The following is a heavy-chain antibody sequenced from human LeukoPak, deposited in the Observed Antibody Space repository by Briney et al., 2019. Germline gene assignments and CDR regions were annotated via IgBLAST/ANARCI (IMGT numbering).Heavy chain of an antibody. CDR2: ISGSGGST. CDR3: AKVRFDFWSGYYFDY. D-gene: IGHD3-3*01. CDR1: GFTFSSYA. Sequence: GGSLRLSCAASGFTFSSYAMSWVRQAPGKGLEWVSAISGSGGSTYYADSVKGRFTISRDNSKNTLYLQMNSLRAEDTAVYYCAKVRFDFWSGYYFDYWDQGTLVTVSS. J-gene: IGHJ4*02. V-gene: IGHV3-23*01.